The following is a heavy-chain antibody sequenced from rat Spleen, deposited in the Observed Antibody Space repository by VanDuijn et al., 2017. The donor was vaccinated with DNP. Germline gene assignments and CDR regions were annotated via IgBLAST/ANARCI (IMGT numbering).Heavy chain of an antibody. CDR3: ATGWVFDY. Sequence: EVQLVESGGGLVQPGRSLKLSCAVSGITFSNYGMHWIRQAPTQGLEWVASISPSGGSTYYRDSVKGRFTISRDNAKRILFLQMDSLRSEDTATYYCATGWVFDYWGQGVMVTVSS. CDR1: GITFSNYG. CDR2: ISPSGGST. V-gene: IGHV5-19*01. D-gene: IGHD1-7*01. J-gene: IGHJ2*01.